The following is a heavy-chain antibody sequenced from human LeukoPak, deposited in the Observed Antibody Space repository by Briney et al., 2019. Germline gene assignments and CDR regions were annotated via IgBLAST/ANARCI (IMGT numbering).Heavy chain of an antibody. CDR1: GGSFSGYY. J-gene: IGHJ4*02. CDR2: INHRGSC. Sequence: PSETLSLTCAVYGGSFSGYYWTWIRQPPGKGLEWIGEINHRGSCNSNPSRKSRATVSVDTSKNQFSLKLSSVTAADTAVYYCARQWTQTRVLDYWGQGTLVRVSS. V-gene: IGHV4-34*01. D-gene: IGHD6-19*01. CDR3: ARQWTQTRVLDY.